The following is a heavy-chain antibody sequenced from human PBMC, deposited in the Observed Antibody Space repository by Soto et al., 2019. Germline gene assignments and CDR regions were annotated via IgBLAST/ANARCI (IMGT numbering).Heavy chain of an antibody. V-gene: IGHV5-51*01. D-gene: IGHD6-13*01. CDR3: ARQYQYDSSSWHYYYYYMDV. Sequence: GESLKISCKGSGYSFTSYWIGWVRQMPGKGLEWMGIIYPGDSDTRYSPSFQGQVTISADKSISTAYLQWSSLKASDTAMYYCARQYQYDSSSWHYYYYYMDVWGKGTTVTVSS. CDR2: IYPGDSDT. J-gene: IGHJ6*03. CDR1: GYSFTSYW.